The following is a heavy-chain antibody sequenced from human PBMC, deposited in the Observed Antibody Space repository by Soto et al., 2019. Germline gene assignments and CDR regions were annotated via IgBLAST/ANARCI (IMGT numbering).Heavy chain of an antibody. CDR3: ARVGPWVPYYYDSSPYTFENWFDP. CDR2: IYYSGST. Sequence: SETLSLTCTVSGGSISSGGYYWSWIRQHPGKGLEWIGYIYYSGSTYYNPSLNSRVTLSIDMTNNHVSLILNSATAADTAVYYCARVGPWVPYYYDSSPYTFENWFDPWGQGTLVTVSS. J-gene: IGHJ5*02. D-gene: IGHD3-22*01. CDR1: GGSISSGGYY. V-gene: IGHV4-31*03.